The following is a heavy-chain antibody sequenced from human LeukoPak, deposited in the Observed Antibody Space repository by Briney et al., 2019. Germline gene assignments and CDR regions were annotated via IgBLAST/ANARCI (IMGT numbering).Heavy chain of an antibody. CDR1: RFTFSNYA. Sequence: GGSLLLSCAAARFTFSNYAMSWVRRAPGRGREWVSTINCSGGGTYYTDSAKGRFTISRDNSKNTLYLQMNSLSAEDTAVYYCAKGDDSGRKNYFASWGQGTRVTVSS. D-gene: IGHD3-10*01. J-gene: IGHJ4*02. CDR2: INCSGGGT. V-gene: IGHV3-23*01. CDR3: AKGDDSGRKNYFAS.